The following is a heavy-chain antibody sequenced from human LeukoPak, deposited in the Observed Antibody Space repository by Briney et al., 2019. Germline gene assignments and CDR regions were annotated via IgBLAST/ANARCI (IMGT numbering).Heavy chain of an antibody. CDR1: GFTFDDYA. CDR2: ISGDGDST. Sequence: GGSLRLSCAASGFTFDDYAMHWVRQAPGKGLEWVSLISGDGDSTYYADSVKGRFTISRDNSENSLYLQMNSLRTEDTALYYCAKGGQTIYYYAMDVWGQGTTVTVSS. V-gene: IGHV3-43*02. D-gene: IGHD4/OR15-4a*01. J-gene: IGHJ6*02. CDR3: AKGGQTIYYYAMDV.